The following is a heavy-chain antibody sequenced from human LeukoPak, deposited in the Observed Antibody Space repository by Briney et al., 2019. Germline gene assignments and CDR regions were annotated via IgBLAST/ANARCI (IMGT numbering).Heavy chain of an antibody. V-gene: IGHV4-39*01. CDR3: AGLVKVILLYEEGFVY. Sequence: SETLSLTCTVSGGSISSSSYYWGWIRQPPGKGLEWVGHIYYSGSTSYNPSLKSRVTISVDTSKNQFSLKLSSATATDTAVYYCAGLVKVILLYEEGFVYWGQGTLVTVPS. D-gene: IGHD3-10*01. CDR2: IYYSGST. CDR1: GGSISSSSYY. J-gene: IGHJ4*02.